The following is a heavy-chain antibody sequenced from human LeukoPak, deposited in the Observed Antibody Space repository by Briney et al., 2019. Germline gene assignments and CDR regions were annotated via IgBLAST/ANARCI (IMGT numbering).Heavy chain of an antibody. D-gene: IGHD2-2*01. V-gene: IGHV3-48*03. J-gene: IGHJ4*02. CDR3: ARRYRSSASCPFDY. CDR1: VFSFYADE. CDR2: VSSSGTTM. Sequence: PGGSLRLSCAASVFSFYADEMSCGCQAPGKGLEWVSCVSSSGTTMYHADSVKGRFTISRDNAKNSLYLQMNSLRAEDAAIYYCARRYRSSASCPFDYWGQGTLVTVSS.